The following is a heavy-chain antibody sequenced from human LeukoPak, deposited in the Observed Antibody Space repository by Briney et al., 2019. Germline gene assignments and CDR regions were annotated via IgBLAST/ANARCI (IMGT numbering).Heavy chain of an antibody. CDR3: ARDKDSYYYYYMDV. Sequence: GGSLRLSCAASGFTFSDYYMSWIRQAPGKGLEWVSYISSSGSTIYYADSVKGRFTISRDNAKNSLYLQMNSLRAEDTAVYYCARDKDSYYYYYMDVWGKGTTVTVSS. CDR1: GFTFSDYY. J-gene: IGHJ6*03. V-gene: IGHV3-11*04. CDR2: ISSSGSTI.